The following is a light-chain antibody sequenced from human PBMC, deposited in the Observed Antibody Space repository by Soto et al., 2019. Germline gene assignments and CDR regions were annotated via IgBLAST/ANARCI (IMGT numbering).Light chain of an antibody. Sequence: DIQMTQSPSSLSASVGARVSITCRASEDIRTSLSWFQHKPGRAPKLLIYGASYLETGVPSRFRGSGSATDFTLTISSLQPEDIATYYCQHYNNLPPFTFGPGTIVDI. CDR3: QHYNNLPPFT. CDR2: GAS. CDR1: EDIRTS. J-gene: IGKJ3*01. V-gene: IGKV1-33*01.